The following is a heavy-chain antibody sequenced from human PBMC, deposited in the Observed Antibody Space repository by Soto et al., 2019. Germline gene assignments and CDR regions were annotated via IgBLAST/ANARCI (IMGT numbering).Heavy chain of an antibody. CDR1: GFTFSSYG. Sequence: GGSLRLSCAASGFTFSSYGMHWVRQAPGKGLEWVAVIWYDGSNKYYADSVKGRFTISRDNSKNTLYLQMNSLRAEDTAVYYCARGQQEMATIHLLFDYWGQGTLVTVSS. CDR2: IWYDGSNK. J-gene: IGHJ4*02. D-gene: IGHD5-12*01. CDR3: ARGQQEMATIHLLFDY. V-gene: IGHV3-33*01.